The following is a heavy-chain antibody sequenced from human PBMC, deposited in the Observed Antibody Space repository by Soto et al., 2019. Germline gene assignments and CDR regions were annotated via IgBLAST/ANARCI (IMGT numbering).Heavy chain of an antibody. CDR1: GGTFSSYA. Sequence: ASVTVSCKASGGTFSSYAISWVRQAPGQGLEWMGGIIPIFGTANYAQKFQGRVTITADESTGTAYMELSSLRSEDTAVYYCARGSTSFQRYYYGMDVWGQGTTVTVSS. J-gene: IGHJ6*02. D-gene: IGHD2-2*01. CDR3: ARGSTSFQRYYYGMDV. V-gene: IGHV1-69*13. CDR2: IIPIFGTA.